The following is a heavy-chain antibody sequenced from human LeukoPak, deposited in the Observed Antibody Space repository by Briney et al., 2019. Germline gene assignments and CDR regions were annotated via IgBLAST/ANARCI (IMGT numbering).Heavy chain of an antibody. V-gene: IGHV4-31*03. Sequence: PSQTLSLTCTVSGGSISSGGYYWSWIRQHPGKGLEWIGYIYYSGSTYYNPSLKSRVTISVDTSKNQFSLKLSSVTAADTAVYYCARAETAKYYYGMDVWGQGTTVTVSS. D-gene: IGHD5-18*01. CDR1: GGSISSGGYY. CDR2: IYYSGST. CDR3: ARAETAKYYYGMDV. J-gene: IGHJ6*02.